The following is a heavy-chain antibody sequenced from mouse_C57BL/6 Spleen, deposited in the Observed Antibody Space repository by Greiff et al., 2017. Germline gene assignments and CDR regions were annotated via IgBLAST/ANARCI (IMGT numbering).Heavy chain of an antibody. Sequence: VKLVESGPELVKPGASVKISCKASGYAFSSSWMNWVKQRPGKGLEWIGRIYPGDGGTNYNGKFKGKATLTADKSSSTAYMQLSSLTSEDSAVYVCAREELLRSWFAYWGQGTLVTVSA. J-gene: IGHJ3*01. CDR2: IYPGDGGT. V-gene: IGHV1-82*01. D-gene: IGHD1-1*01. CDR1: GYAFSSSW. CDR3: AREELLRSWFAY.